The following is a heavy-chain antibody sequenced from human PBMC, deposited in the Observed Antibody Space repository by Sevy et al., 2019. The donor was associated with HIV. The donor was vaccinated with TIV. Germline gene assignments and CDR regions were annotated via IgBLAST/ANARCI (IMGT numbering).Heavy chain of an antibody. J-gene: IGHJ4*02. D-gene: IGHD3-16*01. V-gene: IGHV1-18*01. CDR1: GYTFTSYG. CDR2: ISAYKGNT. CDR3: ARDRDYDYIWGTFPYRDY. Sequence: ASVKVSCKASGYTFTSYGISWVRQAPGQGLEWMGWISAYKGNTNYAQKFQGRVTMTTVTSTFTAYMELRSLRYDDTAVYYCARDRDYDYIWGTFPYRDYWGQGTLVTVSS.